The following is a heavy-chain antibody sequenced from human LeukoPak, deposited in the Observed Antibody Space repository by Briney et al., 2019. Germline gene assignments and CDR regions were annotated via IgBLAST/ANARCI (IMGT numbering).Heavy chain of an antibody. D-gene: IGHD7-27*01. V-gene: IGHV4-59*08. CDR3: ARLPPGDGTLDY. CDR2: IYYSGST. Sequence: PSETLSLTCTVSGGSISSYYWSWIRQPPGKGLEWIGYIYYSGSTNYNPSLKSRVTISVDTSKNQFSLKLSSVTAADTAVHYCARLPPGDGTLDYWGQGTPVTVSS. J-gene: IGHJ4*02. CDR1: GGSISSYY.